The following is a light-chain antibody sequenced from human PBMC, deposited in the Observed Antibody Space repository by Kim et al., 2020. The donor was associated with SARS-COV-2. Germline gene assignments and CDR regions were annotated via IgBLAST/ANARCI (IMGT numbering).Light chain of an antibody. CDR1: QSVLYSSNNKNY. V-gene: IGKV4-1*01. CDR3: QKYYSTPFT. Sequence: DIVMTQSPDSLAVSLGERATINCKSSQSVLYSSNNKNYLAWYQQKPGQPPKLLIYWASTRESGVPDRFSGSGSGTDFTLTISSLQAEDVAVYYCQKYYSTPFTFCPGTKVDI. CDR2: WAS. J-gene: IGKJ3*01.